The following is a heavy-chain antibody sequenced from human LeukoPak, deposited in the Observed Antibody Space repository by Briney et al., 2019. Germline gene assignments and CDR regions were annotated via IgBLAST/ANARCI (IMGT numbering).Heavy chain of an antibody. V-gene: IGHV3-30-3*01. J-gene: IGHJ4*02. CDR1: GFTFSSYA. CDR2: ISYDGSNK. D-gene: IGHD6-13*01. Sequence: PGGSLRLSCAASGFTFSSYAMHWVRQAPGKGLEWVAVISYDGSNKYYADSVKGRFTISRDNSKNMLYLQMNSLRAEDTAVYYCARAIAAVGDYWGQGTLVTVSS. CDR3: ARAIAAVGDY.